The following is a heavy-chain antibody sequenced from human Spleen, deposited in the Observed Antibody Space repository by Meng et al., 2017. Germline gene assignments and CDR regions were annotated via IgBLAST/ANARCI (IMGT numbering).Heavy chain of an antibody. Sequence: GESLKISCAASGFTFSDYYMSWIRQAPGKGLEWVSYISSSGSIIYYADSVKGRFTISRDNAKKSLYLQMNSLRAEDTAVYYCARDVRSWYYFDYWGQGTLVTVSS. J-gene: IGHJ4*02. D-gene: IGHD6-13*01. CDR2: ISSSGSII. CDR3: ARDVRSWYYFDY. CDR1: GFTFSDYY. V-gene: IGHV3-11*04.